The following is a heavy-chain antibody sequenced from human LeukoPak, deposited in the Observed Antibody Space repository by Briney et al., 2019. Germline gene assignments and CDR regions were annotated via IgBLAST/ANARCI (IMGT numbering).Heavy chain of an antibody. CDR2: INHSGST. Sequence: SETLSLTCAVYGASFSGYYWGWIRQPPGKGLEWIEEINHSGSTTYNPSFKSRVTISADTSKNQFSPKLSSVSAADTAVYYWARSRGWQLLVSRFTRFDYWGQGTLGTVSS. D-gene: IGHD6-19*01. J-gene: IGHJ4*02. CDR1: GASFSGYY. CDR3: ARSRGWQLLVSRFTRFDY. V-gene: IGHV4-34*01.